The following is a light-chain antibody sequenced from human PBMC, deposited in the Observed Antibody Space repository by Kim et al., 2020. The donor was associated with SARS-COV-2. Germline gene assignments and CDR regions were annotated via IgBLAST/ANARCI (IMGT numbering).Light chain of an antibody. V-gene: IGLV3-19*01. Sequence: ALGQTVRITCQGDSLRISTSSWYQQKPGQAPVLVIYNQNDRPSGIPDRFSGSSSGNTASLTITGAQAEDEADYYCNCRDTSGYHYVFGTGTKVTVL. CDR2: NQN. J-gene: IGLJ1*01. CDR1: SLRIST. CDR3: NCRDTSGYHYV.